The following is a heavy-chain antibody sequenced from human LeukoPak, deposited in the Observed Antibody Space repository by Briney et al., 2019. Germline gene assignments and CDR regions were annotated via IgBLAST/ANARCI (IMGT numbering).Heavy chain of an antibody. Sequence: ASVKASCKASGGTFSSYAISWVRQAPGQGLEWMGGIIPIFGTANYAQKFQGRVTITADESTSTAYMELSSLRSEDTAVYYCARDHCTNGVCYTDYYYYGMDVWGQGTTVTVSS. CDR2: IIPIFGTA. CDR3: ARDHCTNGVCYTDYYYYGMDV. D-gene: IGHD2-8*01. J-gene: IGHJ6*02. V-gene: IGHV1-69*13. CDR1: GGTFSSYA.